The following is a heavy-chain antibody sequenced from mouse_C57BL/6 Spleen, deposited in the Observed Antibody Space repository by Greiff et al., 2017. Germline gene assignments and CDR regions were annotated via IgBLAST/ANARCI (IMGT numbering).Heavy chain of an antibody. CDR3: ARGLDSSAWFAY. Sequence: VMLVESGAELARPGASVKLSCKASGYTFTSYGISWVKQRTGQGLEWIGEIYPRSGNTYYNEKFKGKATLTADKSSSTAYMELRSLTSEDSAVYFCARGLDSSAWFAYWGQGTLVTVSA. CDR2: IYPRSGNT. D-gene: IGHD3-2*02. J-gene: IGHJ3*01. V-gene: IGHV1-81*01. CDR1: GYTFTSYG.